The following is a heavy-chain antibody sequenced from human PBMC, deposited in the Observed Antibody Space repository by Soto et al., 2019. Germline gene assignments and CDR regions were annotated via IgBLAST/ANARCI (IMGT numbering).Heavy chain of an antibody. CDR3: ARENGDFDY. D-gene: IGHD4-17*01. CDR1: GYTFTNYD. J-gene: IGHJ4*02. Sequence: QVQLVQSGVEVKKPGASVKVSCKAAGYTFTNYDSNWVRQASGQGLEWMGWLTPNNGDTGIAQKFRGRLTMTRNTSIRTADMALSSLRSEDSAVYYCARENGDFDYWGQGSQVTVSS. CDR2: LTPNNGDT. V-gene: IGHV1-8*01.